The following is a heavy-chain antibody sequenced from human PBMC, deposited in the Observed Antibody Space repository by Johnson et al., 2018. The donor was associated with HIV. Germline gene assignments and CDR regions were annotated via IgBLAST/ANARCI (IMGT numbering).Heavy chain of an antibody. CDR3: VRDQGSGWPTNAFDI. J-gene: IGHJ3*02. D-gene: IGHD6-19*01. CDR1: GFTFRSYA. Sequence: QMLLVESGGGVMQPGKSLRLSCEASGFTFRSYAMHWVHQAPGKGLEWVAVITYDGRNKYYTDSVKGRFIISRDNSKNMTNLQMNGLSDEDTADYYCVRDQGSGWPTNAFDIWGRGTRVTVSS. CDR2: ITYDGRNK. V-gene: IGHV3-30*04.